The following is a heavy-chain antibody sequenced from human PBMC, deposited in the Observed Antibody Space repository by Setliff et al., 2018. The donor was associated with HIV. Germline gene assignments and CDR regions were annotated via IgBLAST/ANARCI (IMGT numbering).Heavy chain of an antibody. CDR3: ARLDCSSSSGFVDY. CDR1: GDPISTYC. V-gene: IGHV4-4*09. Sequence: PSETLSLTCTVSGDPISTYCWIWIRQPPGKGLEWIGNIYTSGSTNYNPSLKSRVTISVGTSKNQFSLKLSSVTAADTAVYYCARLDCSSSSGFVDYWGQGTLVTVSS. J-gene: IGHJ4*02. CDR2: IYTSGST. D-gene: IGHD2-2*01.